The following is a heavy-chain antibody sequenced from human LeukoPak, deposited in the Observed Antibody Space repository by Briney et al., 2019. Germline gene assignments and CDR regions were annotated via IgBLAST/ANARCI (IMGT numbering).Heavy chain of an antibody. CDR3: TRVLYSSGWYGDHY. V-gene: IGHV3-30-3*01. J-gene: IGHJ4*02. CDR2: ISYDGSNK. CDR1: GFTFSSYA. Sequence: GGSLRLSCAASGFTFSSYAMHWVRQAPGKGRGWVAVISYDGSNKYYADSVKGRFTISRDNSKNTLYLQMNSLRAEDTAVYYCTRVLYSSGWYGDHYWGQGALVTVSS. D-gene: IGHD6-19*01.